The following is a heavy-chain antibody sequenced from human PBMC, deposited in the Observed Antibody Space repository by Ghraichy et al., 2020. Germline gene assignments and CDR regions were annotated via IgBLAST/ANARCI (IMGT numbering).Heavy chain of an antibody. CDR3: ARRGNPYYYDSRIGWFDP. J-gene: IGHJ5*02. CDR1: GGSLSGYY. V-gene: IGHV4-34*01. Sequence: SETLSLTCAVYGGSLSGYYWSWIRQPPGKALEWIGEINHSGSTNDNPSLKSRITISVDTSKHQFSLKLSSVTAADTAGYYWARRGNPYYYDSRIGWFDPWGQGTLVTVSS. CDR2: INHSGST. D-gene: IGHD3-22*01.